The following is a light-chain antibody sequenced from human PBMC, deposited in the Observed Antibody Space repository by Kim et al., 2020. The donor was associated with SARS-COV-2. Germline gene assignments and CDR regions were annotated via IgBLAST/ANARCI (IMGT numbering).Light chain of an antibody. CDR1: KLGDKY. Sequence: VRPGQTASITCSGDKLGDKYACWYHQKPGQSPLLVIYQDSKRPAGIPERFSGSNSGNTATLTISGTQAMDEADYYCQAWDSSTRVFGGGTQLTVL. CDR2: QDS. CDR3: QAWDSSTRV. V-gene: IGLV3-1*01. J-gene: IGLJ2*01.